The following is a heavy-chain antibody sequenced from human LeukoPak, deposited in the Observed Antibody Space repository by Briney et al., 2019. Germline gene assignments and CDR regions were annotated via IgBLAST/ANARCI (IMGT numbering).Heavy chain of an antibody. J-gene: IGHJ5*02. V-gene: IGHV4-34*01. CDR3: ARRKHNWFDP. Sequence: SETLSLTCAVYGGSFSGYYWSWIRQPPGKGLEWIGEINHSGSTNYNPSLKSRVTTSVDTSKNQFSLKLSSVTAADTAVYYCARRKHNWFDPWGQGTLVTVSS. CDR1: GGSFSGYY. CDR2: INHSGST.